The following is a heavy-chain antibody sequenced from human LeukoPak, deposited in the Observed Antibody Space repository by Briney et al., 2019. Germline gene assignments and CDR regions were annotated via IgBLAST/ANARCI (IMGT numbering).Heavy chain of an antibody. Sequence: GGSLRLSCAASGFTFNSYWLHWVRQAPGKGLEWVSAISGSGGSTYYADSVKGRFTISRDNSKNTLYLQMNSLRAEDTAVYYCAKHYYDSSGYYYFDYWGQGTLVTVSS. CDR2: ISGSGGST. V-gene: IGHV3-23*01. CDR3: AKHYYDSSGYYYFDY. CDR1: GFTFNSYW. D-gene: IGHD3-22*01. J-gene: IGHJ4*02.